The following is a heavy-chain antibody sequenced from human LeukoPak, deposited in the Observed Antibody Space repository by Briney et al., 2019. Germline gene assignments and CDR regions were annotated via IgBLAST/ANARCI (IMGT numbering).Heavy chain of an antibody. V-gene: IGHV3-7*01. CDR2: INKEGSEK. Sequence: GGSLRLSCAASEFTFDNYAMSWVRQAPGKGLEWVANINKEGSEKNYVDSVKGRFTISRDNAKNSLYLQMNSLRAEDTAIYYCARGGGSGWPYDYWGQGTLVTVSS. J-gene: IGHJ4*02. CDR1: EFTFDNYA. CDR3: ARGGGSGWPYDY. D-gene: IGHD6-19*01.